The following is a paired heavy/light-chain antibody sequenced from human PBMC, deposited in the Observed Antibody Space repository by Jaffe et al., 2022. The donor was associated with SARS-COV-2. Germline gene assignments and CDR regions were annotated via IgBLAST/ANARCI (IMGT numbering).Light chain of an antibody. CDR2: GAS. CDR1: QSVRDN. Sequence: EIVMTQSPATLSVSPGQRATLSCRASQSVRDNLAWYQQKPGQAPRLLIYGASTGATDVPARFSGSGSGTEFTLTISSLQSEDFAVYYCQQYNNWPRTFGQGTKLEIK. V-gene: IGKV3-15*01. CDR3: QQYNNWPRT. J-gene: IGKJ2*02.
Heavy chain of an antibody. Sequence: EVQLVESGGGLVKPGGSLRLSCVASGVTFSNAWMTWVRQAPGKGPEWVGRIKGKTDGGATDYAAPVKGRFTISRDDSKNTVYLQMNSLKIEDTAVYYCATVTIFGVAIPEDKWFDPWGQGTLVTVSS. J-gene: IGHJ5*02. CDR1: GVTFSNAW. CDR3: ATVTIFGVAIPEDKWFDP. V-gene: IGHV3-15*01. CDR2: IKGKTDGGAT. D-gene: IGHD3-3*01.